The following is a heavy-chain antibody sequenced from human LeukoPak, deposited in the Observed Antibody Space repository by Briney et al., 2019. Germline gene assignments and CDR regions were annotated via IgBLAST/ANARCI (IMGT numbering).Heavy chain of an antibody. V-gene: IGHV3-30-3*01. D-gene: IGHD2-2*01. Sequence: GRSLRLSCAASGFTFSSYAMHWVRHAPGKGLEWVAVISYDGSNKYYADSVKGRFTISRDNSKNTLYLQMNSLRAEDTAVYYCARDRGRYCSSTSCFGHYDFDYWGQGTLVTVSS. CDR1: GFTFSSYA. J-gene: IGHJ4*02. CDR2: ISYDGSNK. CDR3: ARDRGRYCSSTSCFGHYDFDY.